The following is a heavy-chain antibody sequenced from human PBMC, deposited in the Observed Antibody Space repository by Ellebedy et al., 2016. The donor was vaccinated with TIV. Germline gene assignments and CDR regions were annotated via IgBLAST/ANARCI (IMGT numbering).Heavy chain of an antibody. CDR1: GFTFSNYW. CDR3: ARCMRVMSDYYGMDV. J-gene: IGHJ6*02. Sequence: PGGSLRLSCAASGFTFSNYWMNWVRQAPGKGLAWVANIKEDGSEKYYVDSVKGRFTISRDNAKNSLYLQMNSLRAEETAVYHCARCMRVMSDYYGMDVWGQGTTVTVSS. D-gene: IGHD3-16*01. V-gene: IGHV3-7*04. CDR2: IKEDGSEK.